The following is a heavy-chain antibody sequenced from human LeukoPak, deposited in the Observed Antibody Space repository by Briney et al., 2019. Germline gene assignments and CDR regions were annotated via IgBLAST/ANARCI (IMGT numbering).Heavy chain of an antibody. V-gene: IGHV3-23*01. CDR1: GFIFSSYD. J-gene: IGHJ4*02. CDR2: ISCSSGST. D-gene: IGHD3-3*01. Sequence: GGSLRLSCAASGFIFSSYDMNCVRQAPGKGLEWVSGISCSSGSTYCTASVKGRFTISRDISKNTVYLQMNSLRVADTAVYYCSKQYDFWSGPDYWGQGTLVTVSS. CDR3: SKQYDFWSGPDY.